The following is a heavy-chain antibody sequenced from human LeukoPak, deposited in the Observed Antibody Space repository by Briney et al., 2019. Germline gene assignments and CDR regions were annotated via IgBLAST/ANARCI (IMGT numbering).Heavy chain of an antibody. CDR2: INHSGST. D-gene: IGHD5-18*01. CDR1: GGSFSGYY. Sequence: SETLSLTCAVYGGSFSGYYWSWIRQPPGKGLEWIGEINHSGSTNYNPSLKSRVTISVDTSKNQFSLKLSSVTAADTAVYYCARDTAMFSYWGQGTLVTVSS. CDR3: ARDTAMFSY. V-gene: IGHV4-34*01. J-gene: IGHJ4*02.